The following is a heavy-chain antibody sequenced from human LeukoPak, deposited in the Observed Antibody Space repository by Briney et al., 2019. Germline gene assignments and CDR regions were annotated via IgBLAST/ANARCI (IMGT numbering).Heavy chain of an antibody. J-gene: IGHJ4*02. D-gene: IGHD6-13*01. CDR1: GFTFSSYS. Sequence: GGSLRLSCAASGFTFSSYSMNWVRQAPGRGLEWVSYISSSSSTICYADSVKGRFTISRDNAKNSLYPQMNSLRAEDTAVYYCASGYSMDYWGQGTLVTVSS. V-gene: IGHV3-48*01. CDR2: ISSSSSTI. CDR3: ASGYSMDY.